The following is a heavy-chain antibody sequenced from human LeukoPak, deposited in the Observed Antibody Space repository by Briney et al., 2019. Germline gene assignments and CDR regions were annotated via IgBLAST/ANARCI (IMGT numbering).Heavy chain of an antibody. CDR3: ATGVAVVASTDS. CDR1: GYTFTSYE. J-gene: IGHJ5*01. Sequence: ASVKVSCKASGYTFTSYEINWVRRAPGQGLEWMGWMNPNSGNTGYAQKFQGRVTMTRNTAMSTAYMELSSLRFEDTAVYYCATGVAVVASTDSWGQGTLVTVSS. V-gene: IGHV1-8*01. CDR2: MNPNSGNT. D-gene: IGHD2-15*01.